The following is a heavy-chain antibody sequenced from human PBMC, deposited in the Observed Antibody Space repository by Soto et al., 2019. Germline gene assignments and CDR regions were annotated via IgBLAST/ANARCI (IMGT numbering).Heavy chain of an antibody. CDR3: PTDGPTVTLAFDI. Sequence: EVQLVESGGGLVKPGGSLRLSCAASGFTFSNAWMNWVRQAPGKGLEWVGRIKSKTDGGTTDYATPVKGRFTISRDDSKNTLYLQMNSLKTEDTAVYYCPTDGPTVTLAFDIWGQGTRVTVSS. CDR1: GFTFSNAW. D-gene: IGHD4-17*01. V-gene: IGHV3-15*07. CDR2: IKSKTDGGTT. J-gene: IGHJ3*02.